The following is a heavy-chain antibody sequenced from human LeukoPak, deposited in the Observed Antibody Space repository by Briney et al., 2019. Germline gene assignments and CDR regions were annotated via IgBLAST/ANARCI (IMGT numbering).Heavy chain of an antibody. CDR1: GGSISSYY. V-gene: IGHV4-4*07. J-gene: IGHJ4*02. Sequence: SETLSLTCTVSGGSISSYYWSWIRQPAGKGLEWIGRIYTSGSTNYNPSLKSRVTMSVDTSKNQFSLKLSSVTAADTAVYYCARRRIWFGELAFDYWGQGTLVTVSS. CDR2: IYTSGST. CDR3: ARRRIWFGELAFDY. D-gene: IGHD3-10*01.